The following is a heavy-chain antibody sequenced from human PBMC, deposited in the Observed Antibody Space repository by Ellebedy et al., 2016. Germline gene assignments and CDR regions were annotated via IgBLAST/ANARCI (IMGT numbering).Heavy chain of an antibody. CDR1: GFTFSSYA. CDR3: ARGNTIPGPEPLDY. J-gene: IGHJ4*02. D-gene: IGHD1-14*01. CDR2: LYSGGSK. Sequence: GESLKISCAASGFTFSSYAMSWVRQAPGKGLEWVSVLYSGGSKFYADSVKGRFTISRDNSKNTLFLEMNSLRAEDTAVYYCARGNTIPGPEPLDYWGQGTLITVSS. V-gene: IGHV3-66*01.